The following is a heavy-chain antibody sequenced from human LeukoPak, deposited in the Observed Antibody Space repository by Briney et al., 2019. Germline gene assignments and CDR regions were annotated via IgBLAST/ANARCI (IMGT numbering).Heavy chain of an antibody. D-gene: IGHD1-20*01. CDR3: AAHRFITGTDY. Sequence: SETLSLTCTVSGGSISSYYWSWIRQPPGKGLEWIGYIYYSGSTNYNPSLKSRVTISVDTSKNQFSLKLSSVTAADTAVYYCAAHRFITGTDYWGQGTLVTVSS. CDR2: IYYSGST. V-gene: IGHV4-59*01. CDR1: GGSISSYY. J-gene: IGHJ4*02.